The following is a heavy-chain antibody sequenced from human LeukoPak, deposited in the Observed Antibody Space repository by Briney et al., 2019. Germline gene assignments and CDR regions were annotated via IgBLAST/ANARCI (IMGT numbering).Heavy chain of an antibody. J-gene: IGHJ3*02. CDR2: MNPNSGNT. D-gene: IGHD3-10*01. Sequence: ASVKVSCKASGYTFTSYDINWVRQATGQGLEWMGWMNPNSGNTGYAQKFQGRVTMTRNTSISTAYTELSSLRSEDTAVYYCARVFAMVRGVDTFAFDIWGQGTMVTVSS. CDR1: GYTFTSYD. V-gene: IGHV1-8*01. CDR3: ARVFAMVRGVDTFAFDI.